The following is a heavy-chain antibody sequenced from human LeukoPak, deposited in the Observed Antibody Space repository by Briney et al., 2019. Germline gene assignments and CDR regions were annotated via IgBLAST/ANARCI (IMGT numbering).Heavy chain of an antibody. Sequence: SGGSLRLSCAASGFTFSSYAMHWVRQAPGKGLEWVAVISYDGSNKYYADSVKGRFTISRDNSKNTLYLQMNSLRAEDTAVYYCARDYDSSGYYYYGMDVWGQGTTVTVSS. D-gene: IGHD3-22*01. CDR2: ISYDGSNK. CDR3: ARDYDSSGYYYYGMDV. V-gene: IGHV3-30-3*01. J-gene: IGHJ6*02. CDR1: GFTFSSYA.